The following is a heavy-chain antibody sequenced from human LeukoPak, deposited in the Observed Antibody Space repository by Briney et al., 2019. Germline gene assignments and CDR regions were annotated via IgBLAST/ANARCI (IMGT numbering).Heavy chain of an antibody. Sequence: PGGSLRLSCAASGFTFDDYAMHWVRQAPGKGLEWVSGISWNSGSIGYADSVKGRFTISRDNAKNSLYLQMNSLRAEDTALYYCAWLTGYYDVVLEDFDYWGQGTLVTVSS. V-gene: IGHV3-9*01. CDR3: AWLTGYYDVVLEDFDY. D-gene: IGHD3-9*01. CDR2: ISWNSGSI. J-gene: IGHJ4*02. CDR1: GFTFDDYA.